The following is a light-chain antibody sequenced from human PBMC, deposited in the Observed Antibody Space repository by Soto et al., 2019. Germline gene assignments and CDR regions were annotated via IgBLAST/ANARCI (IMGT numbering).Light chain of an antibody. Sequence: EIVLTQSPGTLSLSPGDRATLSCRASQSVTSKYVVWYQQKPGQAPRLLIYGASSRATGVPDRVSGRGSGTDFTLTISRLEPEDFAVYYCQHYTNSPPLYTFDQGTKLEIK. CDR3: QHYTNSPPLYT. V-gene: IGKV3-20*01. CDR1: QSVTSKY. CDR2: GAS. J-gene: IGKJ2*01.